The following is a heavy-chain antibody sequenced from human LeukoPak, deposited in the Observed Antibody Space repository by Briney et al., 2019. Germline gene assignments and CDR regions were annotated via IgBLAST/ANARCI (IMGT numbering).Heavy chain of an antibody. D-gene: IGHD3-3*01. Sequence: SETLSLTCTVSGGSISSYYWSWIRQPAGKGLEWIGRIYTSGSTNYNPSLKSRVTMSVDTSKNQFSLKLSYVTAADTAVYYCARAGKIFGVVIHNWFDPWGQGTLVTVSS. V-gene: IGHV4-4*07. J-gene: IGHJ5*02. CDR2: IYTSGST. CDR3: ARAGKIFGVVIHNWFDP. CDR1: GGSISSYY.